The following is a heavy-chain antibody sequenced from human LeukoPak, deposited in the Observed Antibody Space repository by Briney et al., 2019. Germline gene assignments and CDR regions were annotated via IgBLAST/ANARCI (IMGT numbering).Heavy chain of an antibody. J-gene: IGHJ4*02. CDR2: IYYSGTT. CDR1: GGSISSNSYY. CDR3: ARQQTREVYFDY. Sequence: SETLSLTCTVSGGSISSNSYYWGWIRQPPGKGLEWIGNIYYSGTTYYNPSLKSRVTISIDTSKNQFSLTLSSVTAADTAVYYCARQQTREVYFDYWAQGILVTVSS. V-gene: IGHV4-39*01.